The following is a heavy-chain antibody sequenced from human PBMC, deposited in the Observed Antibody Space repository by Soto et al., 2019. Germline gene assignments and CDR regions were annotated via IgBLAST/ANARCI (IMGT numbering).Heavy chain of an antibody. V-gene: IGHV1-3*01. Sequence: QVQLVQSAAEVKEPGASVKLSCKASGFTFSSYSLQWLRHAPRQGLEWMGWITADKGDRAYSQKFQGRVSITTDTPARLAYMELSSLRSEDTAGYCCARGLRNDNGAYSAFDYWGQGALVTVSS. D-gene: IGHD3-16*01. J-gene: IGHJ4*02. CDR2: ITADKGDR. CDR1: GFTFSSYS. CDR3: ARGLRNDNGAYSAFDY.